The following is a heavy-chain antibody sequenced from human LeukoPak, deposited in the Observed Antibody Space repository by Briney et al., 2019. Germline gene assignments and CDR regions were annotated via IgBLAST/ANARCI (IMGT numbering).Heavy chain of an antibody. D-gene: IGHD3-9*01. CDR3: ARAILSDPKYYGMDV. CDR1: GFKFSDYG. CDR2: INWNADST. Sequence: GGSLRLSCAASGFKFSDYGMSWVRQAPGKGLEWVSGINWNADSTGYADSVKGRFTISKGNAKNSLFLQMNSLRAEDTAMYYCARAILSDPKYYGMDVWGQGTTVTVSS. J-gene: IGHJ6*02. V-gene: IGHV3-20*04.